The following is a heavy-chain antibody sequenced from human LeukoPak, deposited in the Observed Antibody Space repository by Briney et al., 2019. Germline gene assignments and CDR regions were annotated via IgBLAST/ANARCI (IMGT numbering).Heavy chain of an antibody. CDR3: ARFGGLFCTGGTCYSGFDY. Sequence: PSETLSLTCTVSGGSINTNSYSWGWIRQPPGKGLEWIGGISYSGSTYYNPSLKSRVTMSVDTSKSQFSLKLISVTAADTAVYYCARFGGLFCTGGTCYSGFDYWGQGTLVTASS. V-gene: IGHV4-39*01. CDR1: GGSINTNSYS. CDR2: ISYSGST. D-gene: IGHD2-15*01. J-gene: IGHJ4*02.